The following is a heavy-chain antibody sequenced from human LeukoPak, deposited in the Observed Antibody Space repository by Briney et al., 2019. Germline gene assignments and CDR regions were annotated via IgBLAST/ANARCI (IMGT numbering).Heavy chain of an antibody. Sequence: SETLSLTCAVYGGSFSGYYWSWIRQPPGKGLEWIGEINHSGGTNYNPSLKSRVTISVDTSKNQFSLKLSSVTAADMAVYYCARYYLQWLARSTNWFDPWGQGTLVAVSS. CDR1: GGSFSGYY. CDR3: ARYYLQWLARSTNWFDP. V-gene: IGHV4-34*01. CDR2: INHSGGT. J-gene: IGHJ5*02. D-gene: IGHD6-19*01.